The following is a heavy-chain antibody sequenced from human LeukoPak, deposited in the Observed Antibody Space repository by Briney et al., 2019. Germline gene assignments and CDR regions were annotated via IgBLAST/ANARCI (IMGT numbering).Heavy chain of an antibody. J-gene: IGHJ6*02. V-gene: IGHV3-23*01. D-gene: IGHD3-10*01. Sequence: AGGSLRLSCAASGFTFSSYAMSWVRQAPGKGLEWVSAISGSGGGTYYADSVKGRFTISRDNSKNTLYLQMNSLRAEDTAVYYCAKDLRRITMVRGVIITYYGMDVWGQGTTVTVSS. CDR3: AKDLRRITMVRGVIITYYGMDV. CDR1: GFTFSSYA. CDR2: ISGSGGGT.